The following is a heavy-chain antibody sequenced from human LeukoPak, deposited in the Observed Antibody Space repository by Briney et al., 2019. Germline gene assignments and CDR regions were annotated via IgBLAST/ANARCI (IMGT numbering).Heavy chain of an antibody. CDR1: GFTFSSYS. J-gene: IGHJ4*02. CDR2: ISSSSSYI. V-gene: IGHV3-21*01. CDR3: ARGTGYYDSSVDY. D-gene: IGHD3-22*01. Sequence: GGSLRLSCAASGFTFSSYSMNWVRQAPGKGLEWVSSISSSSSYIYYADSVKGRFTISRDNAKNSLYLQMNSLRAEDTAVYYCARGTGYYDSSVDYWGQGTLVTVSS.